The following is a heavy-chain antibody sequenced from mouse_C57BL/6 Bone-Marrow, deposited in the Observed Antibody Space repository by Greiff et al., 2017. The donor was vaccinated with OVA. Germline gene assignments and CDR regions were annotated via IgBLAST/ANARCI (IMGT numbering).Heavy chain of an antibody. CDR2: INPSNGDT. J-gene: IGHJ4*01. D-gene: IGHD1-1*01. CDR1: GYSFTGYF. Sequence: EVQLQQPGPELVKPGDSVKLSCKASGYSFTGYFMNWVMQSHGQSLEWIGSINPSNGDTFYNQKFKGKATLTVDKSSSTAHMELLSLTAEDTAVYYCAKTGFTTVVAPMDYWGQGTSVTVSS. CDR3: AKTGFTTVVAPMDY. V-gene: IGHV1-20*01.